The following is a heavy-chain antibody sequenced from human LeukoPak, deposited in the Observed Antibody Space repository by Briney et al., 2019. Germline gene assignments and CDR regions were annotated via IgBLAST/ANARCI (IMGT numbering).Heavy chain of an antibody. CDR3: ARRASVVRGVISWFGP. CDR2: IYYSGST. V-gene: IGHV4-31*03. D-gene: IGHD3-10*01. Sequence: SETLSLTCTVSGGSISSGGYYWSWIRQHPGKGLEWIGYIYYSGSTYYNPSLKSRVTISVDTSKNQFSLKLSSVTAADTAVYYCARRASVVRGVISWFGPWGQGTLVTVSS. J-gene: IGHJ5*02. CDR1: GGSISSGGYY.